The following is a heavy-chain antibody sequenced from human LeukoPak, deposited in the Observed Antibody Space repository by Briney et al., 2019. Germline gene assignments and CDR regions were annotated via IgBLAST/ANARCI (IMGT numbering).Heavy chain of an antibody. D-gene: IGHD5-12*01. CDR3: ALRSGYDYDY. J-gene: IGHJ4*02. V-gene: IGHV5-51*01. CDR1: GFSFTNYC. Sequence: GESLKISFKASGFSFTNYCIGWVRPMPGKGLEWMGIICPGDSDTRYSPSFQGQVTISADKSISTAYLQWSSLKASDTAMYYCALRSGYDYDYWGQGTLVTVSS. CDR2: ICPGDSDT.